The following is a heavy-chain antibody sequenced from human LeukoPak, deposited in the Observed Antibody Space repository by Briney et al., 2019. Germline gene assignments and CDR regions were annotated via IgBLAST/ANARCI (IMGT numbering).Heavy chain of an antibody. CDR1: GGSISFYY. J-gene: IGHJ4*02. CDR3: ARGKETIFGVVFDY. CDR2: IYYTGST. Sequence: PSETLSLTCAVSGGSISFYYWSWIRQPPGKGLEWLGFIYYTGSTDYNPSLKSRVTISIDTSKNKFSLKLTSVTAADTAVYYCARGKETIFGVVFDYWGQGTLVTVSS. D-gene: IGHD3-3*01. V-gene: IGHV4-59*12.